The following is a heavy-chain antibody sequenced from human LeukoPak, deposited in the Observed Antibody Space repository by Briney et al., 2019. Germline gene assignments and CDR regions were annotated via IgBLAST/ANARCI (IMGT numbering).Heavy chain of an antibody. Sequence: GGSLRLSCAASGFTVSSNYMSWVRQAPGKGLEWVSVIYSGGSTYYADSVKGRFTISRDNSKNTLYLQMNSLRAEDTAVYYCARDADFYCSGGSCYGVSAFDIWGQGTMVTVSS. CDR2: IYSGGST. CDR3: ARDADFYCSGGSCYGVSAFDI. CDR1: GFTVSSNY. D-gene: IGHD2-15*01. J-gene: IGHJ3*02. V-gene: IGHV3-66*01.